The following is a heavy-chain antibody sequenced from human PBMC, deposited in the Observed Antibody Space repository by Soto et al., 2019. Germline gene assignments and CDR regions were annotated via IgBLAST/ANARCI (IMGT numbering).Heavy chain of an antibody. J-gene: IGHJ6*02. V-gene: IGHV3-30-3*01. Sequence: QVQLVESGGGVVQPGRSLRLSCAASGFTFSSYAMHWVRQAPGKGLEWVVVISYDGSNKYYADSVKGRFTISRDNSKNTLYLQMNSLRAEDTAVYYCATKGSGYSSGWYGTLYYYYGMDVWGQGTTVTVSS. CDR1: GFTFSSYA. CDR2: ISYDGSNK. D-gene: IGHD6-19*01. CDR3: ATKGSGYSSGWYGTLYYYYGMDV.